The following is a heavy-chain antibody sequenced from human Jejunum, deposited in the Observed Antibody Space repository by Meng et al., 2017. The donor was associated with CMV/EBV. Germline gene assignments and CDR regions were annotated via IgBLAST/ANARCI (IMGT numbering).Heavy chain of an antibody. CDR3: ARGASGVNFDY. J-gene: IGHJ4*02. Sequence: QVQLVQAGAEVKKPGASVKVSCKASGYTFTDYYMHWVRQAPGQGLEWMGWINPNNGDTNFVQSFQGRVTMTRDTSINTAYMELSSLRSDDTAVYYCARGASGVNFDYWGQGTLVTVSS. CDR1: GYTFTDYY. V-gene: IGHV1-2*02. D-gene: IGHD1-26*01. CDR2: INPNNGDT.